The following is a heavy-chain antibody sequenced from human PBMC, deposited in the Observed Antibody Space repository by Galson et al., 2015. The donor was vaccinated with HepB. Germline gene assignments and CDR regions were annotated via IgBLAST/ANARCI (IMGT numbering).Heavy chain of an antibody. CDR3: ARDPKSGIAVGGWFDP. V-gene: IGHV3-48*01. CDR2: ISSSSSTI. J-gene: IGHJ5*02. CDR1: GFTFSSYS. D-gene: IGHD6-19*01. Sequence: SLRLSCAASGFTFSSYSMNWVRQAPGKGLEWVSYISSSSSTIYYADSVKGRFTISRDNAKNSLYLQMNSLRAEDTAVYYCARDPKSGIAVGGWFDPWGQGTLVTVSS.